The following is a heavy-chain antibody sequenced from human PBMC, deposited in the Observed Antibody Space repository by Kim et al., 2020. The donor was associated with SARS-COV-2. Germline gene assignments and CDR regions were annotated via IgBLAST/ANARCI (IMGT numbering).Heavy chain of an antibody. D-gene: IGHD6-13*01. J-gene: IGHJ4*02. CDR2: INLSTGGT. V-gene: IGHV1-46*01. CDR1: GYTFTTYY. Sequence: ASVKVSCKASGYTFTTYYMHWVRQAPGQGLEWMGMINLSTGGTNYAQKFQGRVTMTRDTSTSTVYMELSSLRSEDTAVYYCAREPPGAEDGFEYWGQGTLVPLSS. CDR3: AREPPGAEDGFEY.